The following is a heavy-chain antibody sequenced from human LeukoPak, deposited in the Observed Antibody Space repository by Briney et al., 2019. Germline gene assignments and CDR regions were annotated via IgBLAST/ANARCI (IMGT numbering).Heavy chain of an antibody. CDR2: IYYSGST. Sequence: SETLSLTCTVSGGSISSYYWSWIPQPPGKGLEWIGYIYYSGSTHSNPSLKSRVTISVDTSKNQFSLKLSSVAAADTAVYYCARRSNYYDSSGYYYGYFDYWGQGTLVTVSS. V-gene: IGHV4-59*08. J-gene: IGHJ4*02. CDR3: ARRSNYYDSSGYYYGYFDY. CDR1: GGSISSYY. D-gene: IGHD3-22*01.